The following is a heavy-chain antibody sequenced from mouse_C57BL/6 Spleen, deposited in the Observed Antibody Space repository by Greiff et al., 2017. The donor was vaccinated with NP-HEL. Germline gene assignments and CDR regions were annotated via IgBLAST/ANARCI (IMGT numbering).Heavy chain of an antibody. J-gene: IGHJ1*03. CDR2: INPSNGGT. CDR1: GYTFTSYW. D-gene: IGHD2-3*01. V-gene: IGHV1-53*01. CDR3: ARSDGYSWYFDV. Sequence: QVQLQQPGTELVKPGASVKLSCKASGYTFTSYWMHWVKQRPGQGLEWIGNINPSNGGTNYNEKFKSKATLTVDKSSSIAYMQLSSLTSEDSAVYYCARSDGYSWYFDVWGTGTTVTVSS.